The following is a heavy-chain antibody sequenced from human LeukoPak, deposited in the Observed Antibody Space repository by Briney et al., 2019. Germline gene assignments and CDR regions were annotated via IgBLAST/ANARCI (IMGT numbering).Heavy chain of an antibody. V-gene: IGHV5-51*01. CDR3: ATYAGTSSKYFQP. J-gene: IGHJ1*01. CDR2: IYPGDPDT. Sequence: GESLKISCKGSGYSFTNYWIGWVRQMPGKGLEWMGIIYPGDPDTRYSPSFQGQVTISADKSVSTAYLQWSSLKASDTAIYFCATYAGTSSKYFQPWGQGTLVTVSS. CDR1: GYSFTNYW. D-gene: IGHD3-10*01.